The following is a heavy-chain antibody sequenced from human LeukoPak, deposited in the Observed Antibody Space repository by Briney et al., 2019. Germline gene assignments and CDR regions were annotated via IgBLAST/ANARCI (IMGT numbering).Heavy chain of an antibody. D-gene: IGHD3-22*01. Sequence: SETLSLTCTVSGGSISGYYWSWIRQPPGKGLEWIGHISYSGSTRYNSSLNSRVTISVDTSKNQFSLKLTSVTAADTAVYYCARAFDSSGYYLNYFDYWGQGTLVTVSS. CDR1: GGSISGYY. CDR2: ISYSGST. J-gene: IGHJ4*02. CDR3: ARAFDSSGYYLNYFDY. V-gene: IGHV4-59*01.